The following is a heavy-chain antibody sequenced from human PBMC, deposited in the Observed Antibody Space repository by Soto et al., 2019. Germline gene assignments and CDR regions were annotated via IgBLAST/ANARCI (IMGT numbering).Heavy chain of an antibody. Sequence: QVHLQQWGAGLLKPSAPLSLTCAVYGGSFSGYYWSWIRQPPGKGLEWMGEINHSGSTNYNPSLKRRVSITVGTSNNQFSLKLSYVTAADTAVYSCERGRGDGYNQHWYFDLWVRGTLVTVSS. V-gene: IGHV4-34*01. CDR3: ERGRGDGYNQHWYFDL. CDR2: INHSGST. J-gene: IGHJ2*01. CDR1: GGSFSGYY. D-gene: IGHD3-10*01.